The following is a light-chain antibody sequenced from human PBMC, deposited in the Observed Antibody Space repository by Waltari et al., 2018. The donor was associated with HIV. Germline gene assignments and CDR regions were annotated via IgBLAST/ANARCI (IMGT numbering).Light chain of an antibody. CDR1: ELGDKY. Sequence: SYEVTQPPSVAVSPGQTASITCSGYELGDKYTCWYQQTPGQSPLLVIYQDNKRPSGIPERFSASSSGHTATLTISGTLPMDEADYYCQAWGSSTSGVFGRGTRLTVL. CDR3: QAWGSSTSGV. CDR2: QDN. J-gene: IGLJ2*01. V-gene: IGLV3-1*01.